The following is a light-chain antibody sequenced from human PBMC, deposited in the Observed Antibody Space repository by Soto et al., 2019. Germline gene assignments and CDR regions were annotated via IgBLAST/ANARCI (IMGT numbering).Light chain of an antibody. CDR3: QQRSNWPPIT. V-gene: IGKV3-11*01. CDR2: GAS. CDR1: QSVSSSD. J-gene: IGKJ5*01. Sequence: EVVLTQSPATLSVSPGERATLSCRASQSVSSSDLAWYQQKPGQAPRLLIYGASTRATGIPARFSGSGSGTEFTLTISSLEPEDFAVYYCQQRSNWPPITFGQGTRLEIK.